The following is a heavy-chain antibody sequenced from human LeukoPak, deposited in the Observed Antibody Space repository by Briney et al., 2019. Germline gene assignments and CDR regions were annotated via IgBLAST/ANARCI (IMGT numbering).Heavy chain of an antibody. CDR3: ARGRLQYFRVFDY. J-gene: IGHJ4*02. V-gene: IGHV4-59*12. CDR2: IHYTGST. Sequence: PSETLSLTCTVSGDSISPYYWSWIRQPPGKGLEYIGFIHYTGSTNYNPSLKSRVTMSVDVSRNQLSLKLSSVTAADTAVYYCARGRLQYFRVFDYWGQGTLVTVSS. D-gene: IGHD2-21*01. CDR1: GDSISPYY.